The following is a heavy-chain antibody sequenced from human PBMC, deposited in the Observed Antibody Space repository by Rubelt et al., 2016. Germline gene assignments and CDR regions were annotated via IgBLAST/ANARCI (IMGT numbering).Heavy chain of an antibody. Sequence: EVQLVESGGGLVQPGGSLRLSCAASGFTFSSYWMSWVRQAPGKGLEWVSYISSSSTNIYYADSAKGRFTTSRDNAKNSLYLQMNSLRAEDTAVYYCARAYGGNWFDYWGQGTLVTVSS. CDR2: ISSSSTNI. CDR1: GFTFSSYW. V-gene: IGHV3-48*04. J-gene: IGHJ4*02. D-gene: IGHD4-23*01. CDR3: ARAYGGNWFDY.